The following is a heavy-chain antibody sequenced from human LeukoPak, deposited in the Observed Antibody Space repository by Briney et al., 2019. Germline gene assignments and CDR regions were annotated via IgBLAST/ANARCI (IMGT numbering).Heavy chain of an antibody. Sequence: PGGSLRLSCEASGFTFSSYEMNWVRQAPGKGLEWISYINTRGSTIYYADSVKGRFTISRDNAKNSLYLQMNSLRVEDTAVYYCARELRDSSGWSKVRFDYWGQGALATVSS. CDR2: INTRGSTI. CDR1: GFTFSSYE. J-gene: IGHJ4*02. D-gene: IGHD6-19*01. CDR3: ARELRDSSGWSKVRFDY. V-gene: IGHV3-48*03.